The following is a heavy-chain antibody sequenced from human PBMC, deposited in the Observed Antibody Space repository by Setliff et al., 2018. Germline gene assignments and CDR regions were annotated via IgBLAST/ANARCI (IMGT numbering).Heavy chain of an antibody. D-gene: IGHD3-3*01. CDR2: ISGSGAI. V-gene: IGHV3-23*01. J-gene: IGHJ6*02. Sequence: PGGSLRLSCAASGFTFSNYAMSWVRQAPGKGLEWVSAISGSGAISYADSVKGRFTVSRDNSKNTLYLQMNSLRGEDTAMYYCARETLNYNFWSGYYRYYYYGMDVWGQGTTVTVSS. CDR1: GFTFSNYA. CDR3: ARETLNYNFWSGYYRYYYYGMDV.